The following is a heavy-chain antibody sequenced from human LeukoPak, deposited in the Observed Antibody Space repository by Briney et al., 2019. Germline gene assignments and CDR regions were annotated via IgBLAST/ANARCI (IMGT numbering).Heavy chain of an antibody. V-gene: IGHV3-21*01. J-gene: IGHJ4*02. CDR3: ARGAGETYYDYVWGSYRPFDY. Sequence: GGSLRLSCAASGFTFSSYSMNWVRQAPGKGLEWVSSISSSSSYIYYADSVKGRFTISGDNAKNSLYLQMNSLRAEDTAVYYCARGAGETYYDYVWGSYRPFDYWGQGTLVTVSS. CDR2: ISSSSSYI. D-gene: IGHD3-16*02. CDR1: GFTFSSYS.